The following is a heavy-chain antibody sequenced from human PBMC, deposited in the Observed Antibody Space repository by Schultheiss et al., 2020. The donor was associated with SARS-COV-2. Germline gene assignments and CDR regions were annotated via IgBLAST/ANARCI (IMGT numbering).Heavy chain of an antibody. Sequence: GSLRLSCAVYGGSFSGYYWSWVRQPPGKGLEWIGEIYHSGSTNYNPSLKSRVTISVDTSKNQFSLKLSSVTAADTAVYYCARVNGGNSGRTGRHYYFDYWGQGTLVTVSS. CDR1: GGSFSGYY. J-gene: IGHJ4*02. D-gene: IGHD4-23*01. V-gene: IGHV4-34*01. CDR3: ARVNGGNSGRTGRHYYFDY. CDR2: IYHSGST.